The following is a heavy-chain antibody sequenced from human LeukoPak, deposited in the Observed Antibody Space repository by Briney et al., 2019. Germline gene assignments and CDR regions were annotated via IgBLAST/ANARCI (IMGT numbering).Heavy chain of an antibody. D-gene: IGHD2-2*01. J-gene: IGHJ6*02. V-gene: IGHV3-30*18. Sequence: GGSLRLSCAASGFTFSNYGMRWVRQAPGKGLEWVAIISYDRTKKYYAESVKGRFTISRDSSNNTLYLQMSSLRAEDTAMYYCAKETLGYCSSTSCQETYGMDVWGQGTTVIVSS. CDR2: ISYDRTKK. CDR3: AKETLGYCSSTSCQETYGMDV. CDR1: GFTFSNYG.